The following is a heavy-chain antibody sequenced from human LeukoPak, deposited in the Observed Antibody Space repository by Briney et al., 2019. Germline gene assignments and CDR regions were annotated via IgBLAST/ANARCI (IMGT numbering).Heavy chain of an antibody. V-gene: IGHV4-59*01. D-gene: IGHD6-13*01. CDR3: AVGLNGVAAAGPYYFDY. Sequence: PSETLSLTCTVSGGSISSYYWSWIRQSPGKGLEWIGYIYYSGSTNYNPPLKSRVTISVDTSKNQFSLKLSSVTAADTAVYYCAVGLNGVAAAGPYYFDYWGQGTLVTVSS. CDR1: GGSISSYY. J-gene: IGHJ4*02. CDR2: IYYSGST.